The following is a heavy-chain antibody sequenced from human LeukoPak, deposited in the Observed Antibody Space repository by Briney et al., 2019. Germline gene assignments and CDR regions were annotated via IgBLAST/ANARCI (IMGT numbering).Heavy chain of an antibody. J-gene: IGHJ4*02. V-gene: IGHV3-11*01. CDR1: GFTFSDYY. CDR3: AKGQYRGYSYSDY. Sequence: PGGSLRLSCAASGFTFSDYYMSWIRQAPGKGLEWVSYISSSGSTIYYADSVKGRFTISRDNSKNTLYLQMNSLRAEDTAVYYCAKGQYRGYSYSDYWGQGTLVTVSS. D-gene: IGHD5-18*01. CDR2: ISSSGSTI.